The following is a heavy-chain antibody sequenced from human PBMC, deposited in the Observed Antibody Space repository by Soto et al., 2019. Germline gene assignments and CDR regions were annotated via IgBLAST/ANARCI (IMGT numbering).Heavy chain of an antibody. V-gene: IGHV3-23*01. Sequence: GGSLRLSCAASGFTFSSYAMSWVRQAPGKGLEWVSAISGSGGSTYYADSVKGRFTISRDNSKNTLYLQMNSLRAEDTAVYYCAKHSSSWYTPNREYYGMDVWGQGTKVTVYS. CDR3: AKHSSSWYTPNREYYGMDV. D-gene: IGHD6-13*01. J-gene: IGHJ6*02. CDR2: ISGSGGST. CDR1: GFTFSSYA.